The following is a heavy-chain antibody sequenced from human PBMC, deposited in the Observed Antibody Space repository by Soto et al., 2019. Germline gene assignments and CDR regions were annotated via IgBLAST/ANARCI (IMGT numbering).Heavy chain of an antibody. CDR1: GGSITGYY. V-gene: IGHV4-59*08. CDR3: ARHSYYSNPLRFDP. D-gene: IGHD4-4*01. J-gene: IGHJ5*02. Sequence: QVQLQESGPGLVQPSETLSLTCTVSGGSITGYYWSWIRQPPGKGPEWIGNIHYSGSTNYNPSLKCQVTISVDTSKNQFSLRLSFVTAAETAVYYCARHSYYSNPLRFDPWGQGTLVTVSS. CDR2: IHYSGST.